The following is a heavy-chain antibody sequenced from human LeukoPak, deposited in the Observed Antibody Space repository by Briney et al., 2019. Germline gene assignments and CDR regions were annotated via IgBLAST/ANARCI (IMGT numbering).Heavy chain of an antibody. CDR2: IHHSGNS. J-gene: IGHJ4*02. CDR3: ARVKYYSSGYYIGEFYFDY. D-gene: IGHD3-22*01. CDR1: GYSISSGYY. Sequence: SETLSLTCAVSGYSISSGYYWGWIRQPPGEGLEWIGSIHHSGNSCYNPSLKSRVTISLDTSKNQFSLKLSSVTAADTAFYYCARVKYYSSGYYIGEFYFDYWGQGTLVTVSS. V-gene: IGHV4-38-2*01.